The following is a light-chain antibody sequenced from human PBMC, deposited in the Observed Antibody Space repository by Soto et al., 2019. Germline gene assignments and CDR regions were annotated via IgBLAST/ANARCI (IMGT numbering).Light chain of an antibody. CDR3: QQSYNTPLT. Sequence: DIQMTQSPSSLSASVGDRVTITCRASQNIATYLNWYQQTPGKAPKLLIYTASTLQSGVPSSFSASGSGTDFTLTISSLQPEDFATFYCQQSYNTPLTFGGGNKVEI. CDR1: QNIATY. V-gene: IGKV1-39*01. J-gene: IGKJ4*01. CDR2: TAS.